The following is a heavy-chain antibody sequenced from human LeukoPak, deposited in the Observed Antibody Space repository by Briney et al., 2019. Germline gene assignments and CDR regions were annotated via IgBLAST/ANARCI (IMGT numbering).Heavy chain of an antibody. Sequence: ASVTVSCKASGYTFTSYDINWVRQAPGQGLEWMGWMNPNSGNTGYAQKFQGRVTMTRNTSISTAYMELSSLRSEDTAVYYCARGRSMVRGGMASGYWGQGTLVTVSS. CDR2: MNPNSGNT. CDR1: GYTFTSYD. J-gene: IGHJ4*02. V-gene: IGHV1-8*01. CDR3: ARGRSMVRGGMASGY. D-gene: IGHD3-10*01.